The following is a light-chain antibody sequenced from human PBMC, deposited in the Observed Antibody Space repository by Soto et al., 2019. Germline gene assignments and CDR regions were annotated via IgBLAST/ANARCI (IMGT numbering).Light chain of an antibody. CDR2: GAS. V-gene: IGKV3-20*01. CDR1: QSVSSSY. CDR3: QQYGSSPIT. Sequence: EIVLTQSPGTLSLSPGERATLSCRASQSVSSSYLAWYQQKPGQAPRLLIYGASSRATGIPDRFSGSGSGPDFTLTISRLAPEDFAVYYCQQYGSSPITFGHGTRLEIK. J-gene: IGKJ5*01.